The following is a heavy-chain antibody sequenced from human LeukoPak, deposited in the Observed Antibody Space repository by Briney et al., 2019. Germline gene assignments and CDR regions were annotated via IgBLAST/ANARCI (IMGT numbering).Heavy chain of an antibody. CDR1: GFTFSSYA. V-gene: IGHV3-30*04. CDR3: ARDLPYYDFWSGRGWFDP. D-gene: IGHD3-3*01. J-gene: IGHJ5*02. CDR2: ISYDGSNK. Sequence: GGSLRLSCAASGFTFSSYAMHWVRQAPGKGLEWVAVISYDGSNKCYADSVKGRFTISRDNSKNTLYLQMNSLRAEDTAVYYCARDLPYYDFWSGRGWFDPWGQGTLVTVSS.